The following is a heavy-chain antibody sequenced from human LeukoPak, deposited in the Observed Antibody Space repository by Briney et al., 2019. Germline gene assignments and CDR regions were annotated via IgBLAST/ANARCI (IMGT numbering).Heavy chain of an antibody. J-gene: IGHJ4*02. CDR1: GGSFSGYY. Sequence: LSLTCAVYGGSFSGYYWSWIRQPPGKGLEWVAVISYDGSNKYYADSVKGRFTISRDNSKNTLYLQMNSLRAEDTAVYYCAKDPGRGYYYDFDYWGQGTLVTVSS. V-gene: IGHV3-30*18. D-gene: IGHD3-22*01. CDR2: ISYDGSNK. CDR3: AKDPGRGYYYDFDY.